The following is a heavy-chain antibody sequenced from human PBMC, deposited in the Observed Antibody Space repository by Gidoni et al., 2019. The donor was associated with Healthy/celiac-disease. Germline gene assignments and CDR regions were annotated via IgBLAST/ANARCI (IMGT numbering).Heavy chain of an antibody. CDR2: IWYEGSNK. D-gene: IGHD4-17*01. CDR1: GSTFSSYG. J-gene: IGHJ5*02. CDR3: ARDPGYDYAHWFDP. Sequence: QVQLVQSGGGVVQPGRSLRLSCAASGSTFSSYGMHWVRQAPGKGVEWVAVIWYEGSNKYYADSVTGRLTISRDNSKNALYLQMNSLRAEDTAVYYCARDPGYDYAHWFDPWGQGTLVTVSS. V-gene: IGHV3-33*01.